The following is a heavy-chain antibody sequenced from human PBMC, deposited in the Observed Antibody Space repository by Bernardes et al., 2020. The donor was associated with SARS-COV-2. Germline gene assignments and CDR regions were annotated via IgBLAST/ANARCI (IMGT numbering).Heavy chain of an antibody. D-gene: IGHD3-10*01. CDR2: ITANSGVT. CDR1: GYTFTTYY. Sequence: AGWKCCCKASGYTFTTYYMPWVRQAPGQGLEWMGWITANSGVTNYAQKFQGRVTMTRDTSTSTAYMELSRLRSDDTAMYYCARDYYGSGSYTDYWGQGTLVTVSS. J-gene: IGHJ4*02. V-gene: IGHV1-2*02. CDR3: ARDYYGSGSYTDY.